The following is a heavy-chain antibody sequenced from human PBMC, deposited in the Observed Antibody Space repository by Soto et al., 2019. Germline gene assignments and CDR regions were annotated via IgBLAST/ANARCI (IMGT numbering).Heavy chain of an antibody. CDR3: ARGIRGYCSSTSCYRLDWFDP. V-gene: IGHV1-2*04. Sequence: ASVKVSCKASGYTFTGYYMHWVRQAPGQGLEWMGWINPNSGGTNYAQKFQGWVTMTRDTSISTAYMELSRLRSDDTAVYYCARGIRGYCSSTSCYRLDWFDPWGQGTLVTVPS. CDR1: GYTFTGYY. D-gene: IGHD2-2*01. J-gene: IGHJ5*02. CDR2: INPNSGGT.